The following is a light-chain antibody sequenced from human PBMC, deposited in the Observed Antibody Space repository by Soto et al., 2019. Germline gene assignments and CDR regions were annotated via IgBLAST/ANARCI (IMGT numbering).Light chain of an antibody. CDR3: QVWDSTPDHPGV. Sequence: SYELTQPPSVSVAPGETASITCGGNNLETKSVNWYQQKPGQAPVLVIFYDRERPSGTPGRLSGSNSGNTATLTISRVEAGEEADYFWQVWDSTPDHPGVFGGGTKLTVL. CDR2: YDR. J-gene: IGLJ3*02. CDR1: NLETKS. V-gene: IGLV3-21*04.